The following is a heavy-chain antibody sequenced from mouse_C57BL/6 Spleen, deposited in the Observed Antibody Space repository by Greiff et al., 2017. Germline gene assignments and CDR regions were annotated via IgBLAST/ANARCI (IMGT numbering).Heavy chain of an antibody. J-gene: IGHJ4*01. Sequence: QVQLQQPGAELVKPGASVKLSCKASGYTFTSYWMHWVKQRPGQGLEWIGMIHPNSGSTNYNEKFKSKATLTVDKSSYTAYMQLSSLTSRDSAVYYCARWGHDCVNAMDYWGQGTSVTVSS. CDR2: IHPNSGST. CDR3: ARWGHDCVNAMDY. CDR1: GYTFTSYW. V-gene: IGHV1-64*01. D-gene: IGHD2-4*01.